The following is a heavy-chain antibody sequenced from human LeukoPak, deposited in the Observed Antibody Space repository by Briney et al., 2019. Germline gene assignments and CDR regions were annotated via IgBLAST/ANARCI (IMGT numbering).Heavy chain of an antibody. CDR1: GGSISSSSYY. Sequence: SETLSLTCTVSGGSISSSSYYWGWIRQPPGKGLEWIGSIYYSGSTYYNPSLKSRVTISVDTSKNQFSLKLSSVTAADTAVYYCARGIPGYFGTSGYYYEYWGQGTLVTVSS. CDR3: ARGIPGYFGTSGYYYEY. CDR2: IYYSGST. V-gene: IGHV4-39*07. J-gene: IGHJ4*02. D-gene: IGHD3-22*01.